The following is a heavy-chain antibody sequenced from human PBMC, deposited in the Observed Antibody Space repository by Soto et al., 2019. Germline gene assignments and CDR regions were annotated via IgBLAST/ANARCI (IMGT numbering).Heavy chain of an antibody. J-gene: IGHJ5*02. D-gene: IGHD3-10*01. V-gene: IGHV4-34*01. CDR2: VNHSGEA. Sequence: PSETLSLTCGVYGVSFRNYYWVWVRQPPGKGLEWIGEVNHSGEATYNPALQSRVSISLDTSNNHFSLKMTAVTAADTAIYFCARAERFPRYWFDPWGQGTKVTVSS. CDR3: ARAERFPRYWFDP. CDR1: GVSFRNYY.